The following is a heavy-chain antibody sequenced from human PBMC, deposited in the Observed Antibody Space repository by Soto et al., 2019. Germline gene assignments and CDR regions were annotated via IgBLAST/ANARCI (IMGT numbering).Heavy chain of an antibody. CDR2: ISSIGGTT. D-gene: IGHD1-7*01. J-gene: IGHJ4*02. CDR3: VRRVSGNYDY. CDR1: GFTFISYD. Sequence: EVQLAESGGGMVQPGGSLRLSCVASGFTFISYDMHWVRQAPGKGLEYVSSISSIGGTTYYGNSVKGRFTISRDNSKNTLYLPMGSLRAEDMAVYYCVRRVSGNYDYWGQGTLVTVSS. V-gene: IGHV3-64*01.